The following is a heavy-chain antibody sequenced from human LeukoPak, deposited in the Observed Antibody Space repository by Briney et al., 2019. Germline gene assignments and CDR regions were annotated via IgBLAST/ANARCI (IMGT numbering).Heavy chain of an antibody. CDR2: ISAYNGNT. V-gene: IGHV1-18*01. Sequence: ASVKVSCEASGYTFTSYGISWVRQAPGQGLEWMGWISAYNGNTNYAQKLQGRVTMTTGTSTSTAYMELRSLRSDDTAVYYCARQYYDFWSGYYTVGMDVWGKGTTVTVSS. CDR3: ARQYYDFWSGYYTVGMDV. CDR1: GYTFTSYG. J-gene: IGHJ6*04. D-gene: IGHD3-3*01.